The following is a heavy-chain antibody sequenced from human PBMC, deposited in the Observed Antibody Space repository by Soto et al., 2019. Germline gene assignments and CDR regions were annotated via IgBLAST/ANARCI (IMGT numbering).Heavy chain of an antibody. CDR3: AREDDYSNPDG. CDR2: IYYSGST. D-gene: IGHD4-4*01. Sequence: PSETLSLTCTVSGCSISSYYWSWIRQPPGKGLEWIGYIYYSGSTNYNPSLKSRVTISVDTSKNQFSLKLSSVTAADTAVYYCAREDDYSNPDGWGQGTLVTVSS. J-gene: IGHJ4*02. V-gene: IGHV4-59*01. CDR1: GCSISSYY.